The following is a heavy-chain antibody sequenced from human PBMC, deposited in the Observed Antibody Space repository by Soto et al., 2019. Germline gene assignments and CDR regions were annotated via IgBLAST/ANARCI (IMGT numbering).Heavy chain of an antibody. V-gene: IGHV3-15*07. CDR1: GFPVSNVG. Sequence: EVQLVESGGGLVKPGGSLRLSCAVSGFPVSNVGMNWVRQAPGKVLKWVGHVESQADGGTVKYAAPVKGRFTISRDDSTNHPFLQMSSLQSEDTALYYCTTDSGCARGFDFWDQGDLVTGSS. CDR3: TTDSGCARGFDF. CDR2: VESQADGGTV. J-gene: IGHJ4*02. D-gene: IGHD6-19*01.